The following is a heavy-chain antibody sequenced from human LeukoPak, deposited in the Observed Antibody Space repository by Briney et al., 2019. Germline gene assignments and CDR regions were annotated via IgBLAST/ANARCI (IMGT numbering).Heavy chain of an antibody. D-gene: IGHD3-9*01. CDR3: ARTNYDILTGLFDDY. V-gene: IGHV3-23*01. CDR1: GFTLSSYA. CDR2: ISGNAGST. J-gene: IGHJ4*02. Sequence: PGGSLRLSCAASGFTLSSYAMSWVRQAPGKGLEWVSLISGNAGSTYYADSVKGRFTISRDNAKNSLYLQMNSLRAEDTAVYYCARTNYDILTGLFDDYWGQGTLVTVSS.